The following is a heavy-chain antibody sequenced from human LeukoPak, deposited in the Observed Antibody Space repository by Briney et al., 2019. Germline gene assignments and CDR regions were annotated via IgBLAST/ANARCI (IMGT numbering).Heavy chain of an antibody. CDR3: ARVGSRYSSGLTFDY. CDR1: GYTFTGYY. V-gene: IGHV1-2*02. J-gene: IGHJ4*02. Sequence: GASVKVSCKASGYTFTGYYMHWVRQAPGQGLEWMGWINPNSGGTNYAQKFQGRVTMTRDTSISTAYMELSRLRSDDTAVYYCARVGSRYSSGLTFDYWGQGTLVTVSS. D-gene: IGHD6-19*01. CDR2: INPNSGGT.